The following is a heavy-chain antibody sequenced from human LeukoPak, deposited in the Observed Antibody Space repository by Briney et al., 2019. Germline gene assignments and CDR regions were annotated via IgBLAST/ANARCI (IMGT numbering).Heavy chain of an antibody. V-gene: IGHV5-51*01. J-gene: IGHJ6*02. D-gene: IGHD6-6*01. CDR2: IYPDDSDT. CDR1: GYSFTTYW. CDR3: ARRGSSSSDYYYGMDV. Sequence: GESLKISCKGSGYSFTTYWIGWVRQMPGKSLEWMGIIYPDDSDTRYSPSFQGQVTISVDKSISTAYLQWSSLKASDAAIYYCARRGSSSSDYYYGMDVWGQGTTVTVSS.